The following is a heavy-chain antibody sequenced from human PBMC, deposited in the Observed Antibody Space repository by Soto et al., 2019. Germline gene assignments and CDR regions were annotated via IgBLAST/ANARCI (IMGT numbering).Heavy chain of an antibody. J-gene: IGHJ4*02. CDR1: GGSISSGDYY. CDR3: ARGSYYYDSSGYYHS. Sequence: QVQLQESGPGLVKPSQTLSLTCTVSGGSISSGDYYWSWIRQPPGKGLEWIGYIYYSGSTYYNPSLKSRVTISVDTSKNQFSLKLSSVTAADKAVYYCARGSYYYDSSGYYHSWGQGTLVTVSS. V-gene: IGHV4-30-4*01. D-gene: IGHD3-22*01. CDR2: IYYSGST.